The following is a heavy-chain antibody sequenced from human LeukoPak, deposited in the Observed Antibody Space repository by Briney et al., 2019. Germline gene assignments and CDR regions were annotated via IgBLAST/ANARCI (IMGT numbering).Heavy chain of an antibody. D-gene: IGHD3-22*01. J-gene: IGHJ3*02. Sequence: SETLSLTCTVSGGSISSYYWSWIRQPAGKGLEWIGRIYTSGSTNYNPSLKSRVTMSVDTSKNQFSLKLSSVTAADTAVYYCARAIGYDSSGYYHMDAFDIWGQGTMVTVSS. CDR3: ARAIGYDSSGYYHMDAFDI. V-gene: IGHV4-4*07. CDR2: IYTSGST. CDR1: GGSISSYY.